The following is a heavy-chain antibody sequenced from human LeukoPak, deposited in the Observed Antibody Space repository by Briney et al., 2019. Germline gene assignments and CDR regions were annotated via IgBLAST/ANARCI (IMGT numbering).Heavy chain of an antibody. CDR3: AKGGKWDVTPFDY. J-gene: IGHJ4*02. V-gene: IGHV3-30-3*01. Sequence: GGSLRLSCAASGFTFSSYAMHWVRQAPGKGLEWVAVISYDGSNKYFADSVKGRFTISRDTSKNTLYLQMNSLRAEDTAVYYCAKGGKWDVTPFDYWGQGTLVTVSS. CDR1: GFTFSSYA. D-gene: IGHD1-26*01. CDR2: ISYDGSNK.